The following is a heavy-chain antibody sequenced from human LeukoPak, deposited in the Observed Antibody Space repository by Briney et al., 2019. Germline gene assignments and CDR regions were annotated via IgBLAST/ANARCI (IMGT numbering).Heavy chain of an antibody. Sequence: SETLSLTCTVSGGSISSGDYYWSWIRQPPGKGLEWLGYIYYSGSTYYNPSLKSRVTISVDTSKNQFSLKLSSVTAADTAVYYCARARWELSVFDYWGQGTLVTVSS. V-gene: IGHV4-30-4*01. CDR2: IYYSGST. D-gene: IGHD1-26*01. CDR1: GGSISSGDYY. CDR3: ARARWELSVFDY. J-gene: IGHJ4*02.